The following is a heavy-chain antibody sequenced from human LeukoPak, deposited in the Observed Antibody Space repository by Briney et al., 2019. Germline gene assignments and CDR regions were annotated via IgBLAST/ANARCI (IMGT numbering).Heavy chain of an antibody. CDR2: INHSGST. D-gene: IGHD5-18*01. CDR1: GGSFSGYY. J-gene: IGHJ4*02. CDR3: ARTSAKSYGCSDH. Sequence: SETLSLTCAVYGGSFSGYYWSWIRQPPGKGLEWIGEINHSGSTNYNPSLKSRVTISVDTSKNQFSLKLSSVTAEDTALYYCARTSAKSYGCSDHWGQGTLVTVSS. V-gene: IGHV4-34*01.